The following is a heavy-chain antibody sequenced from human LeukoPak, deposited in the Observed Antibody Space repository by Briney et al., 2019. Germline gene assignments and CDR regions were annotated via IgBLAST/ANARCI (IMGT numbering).Heavy chain of an antibody. CDR3: ARDGGYAYYYYGMDV. Sequence: SETLSLTCTGSGVSIGSYYWSWIRQPPGKGLEWIGYIYYSGSTNYNPSLKSRVTISVDTSKNQFSLKLSSVTAADTAMYYCARDGGYAYYYYGMDVWGQGTMVTVSS. CDR2: IYYSGST. V-gene: IGHV4-59*01. J-gene: IGHJ6*02. D-gene: IGHD5-12*01. CDR1: GVSIGSYY.